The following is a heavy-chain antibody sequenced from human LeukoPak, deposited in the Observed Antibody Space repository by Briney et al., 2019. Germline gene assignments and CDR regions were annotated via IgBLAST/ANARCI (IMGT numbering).Heavy chain of an antibody. CDR3: ARGSTYYYDSSGYYHFDY. CDR1: GDSVSSNSAA. D-gene: IGHD3-22*01. CDR2: TYYRSKWYN. V-gene: IGHV6-1*01. Sequence: SQTLSLTCAISGDSVSSNSAAWNWIRQSPSRGLEWLGRTYYRSKWYNDYAVSVKSRITINPDTSKNQFSLQLNSVTPEDTAVYYCARGSTYYYDSSGYYHFDYWGQGTLVTVSS. J-gene: IGHJ4*02.